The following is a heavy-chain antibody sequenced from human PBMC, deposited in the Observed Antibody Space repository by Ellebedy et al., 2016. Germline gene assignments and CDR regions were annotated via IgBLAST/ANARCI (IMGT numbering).Heavy chain of an antibody. Sequence: GESLKISCAASGFTFSTYAMSWVRQAPGKGMEWVSSISTTATYIYYADSVKGRFTISRDNSKNTLYLQMNSLRVEDTAVYYCAGDSRGITAAGTSLHYWGQGTLVTVSS. CDR1: GFTFSTYA. CDR2: ISTTATYI. CDR3: AGDSRGITAAGTSLHY. D-gene: IGHD6-13*01. J-gene: IGHJ4*02. V-gene: IGHV3-21*04.